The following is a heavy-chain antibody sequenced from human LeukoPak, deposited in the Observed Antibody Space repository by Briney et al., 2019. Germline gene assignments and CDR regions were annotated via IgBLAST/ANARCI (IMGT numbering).Heavy chain of an antibody. V-gene: IGHV1-2*02. CDR1: GYTFTGYY. CDR2: INPNSGGT. D-gene: IGHD3-22*01. CDR3: ARSKEVVVIRNVLFFDY. J-gene: IGHJ4*02. Sequence: ASVKVSCKASGYTFTGYYMHWVRQAPGQGLEWMGWINPNSGGTNYAQKFQGRVTMTRDTSISTAYMELSRLRSDDTAVYYCARSKEVVVIRNVLFFDYWGQGTLVTVSS.